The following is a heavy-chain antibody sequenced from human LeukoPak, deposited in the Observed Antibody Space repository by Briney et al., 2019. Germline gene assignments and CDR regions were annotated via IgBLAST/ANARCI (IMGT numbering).Heavy chain of an antibody. CDR1: GFTFSSYS. D-gene: IGHD1-26*01. CDR3: ARVPRTFHSGSYYYYMDV. J-gene: IGHJ6*03. Sequence: PGGSLRLSCAASGFTFSSYSMNWVRRAPGKGLEWVSYISSSSSTIYYADSVKGRFTISRGNAKNSLYLQMNSLRDEDTAVYYCARVPRTFHSGSYYYYMDVWGKGTTVTVSS. V-gene: IGHV3-48*02. CDR2: ISSSSSTI.